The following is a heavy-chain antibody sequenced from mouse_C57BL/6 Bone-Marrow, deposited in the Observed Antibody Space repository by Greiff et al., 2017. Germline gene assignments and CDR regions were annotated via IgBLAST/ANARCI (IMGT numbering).Heavy chain of an antibody. Sequence: QVQLQQSGAELAKPGASVKLSCKASGYNFTSYWMHWVKQRPGQGLEWIGYINPSSGYTKYNQKFKDQATLTANKSSSTAYMQLSSLTYEDAAVYYCASLITTVVAPYAMDYWDQGTSVTVSS. CDR1: GYNFTSYW. D-gene: IGHD1-1*01. CDR3: ASLITTVVAPYAMDY. CDR2: INPSSGYT. V-gene: IGHV1-7*01. J-gene: IGHJ4*01.